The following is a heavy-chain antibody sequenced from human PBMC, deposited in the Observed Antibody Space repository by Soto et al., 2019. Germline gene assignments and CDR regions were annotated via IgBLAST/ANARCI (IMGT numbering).Heavy chain of an antibody. CDR3: VRGGSNYAS. Sequence: GGSLRLSCAASGFTFSRSGMHWVRQAPGKGLEWVARIKPDESEKKYADSVKGRFSISRDNAKNSVYLQMDSLRGEDTAVYYCVRGGSNYASWGQGTLVTVSS. D-gene: IGHD4-4*01. V-gene: IGHV3-7*01. J-gene: IGHJ5*02. CDR1: GFTFSRSG. CDR2: IKPDESEK.